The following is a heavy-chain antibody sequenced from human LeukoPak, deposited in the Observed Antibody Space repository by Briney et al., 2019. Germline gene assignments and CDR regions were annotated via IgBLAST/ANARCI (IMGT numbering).Heavy chain of an antibody. CDR2: IHSEGTNT. Sequence: GGSLRLSCAASGFTFRIYWMQWVRQTPGKGPVWVSRIHSEGTNTSYADSVKGRFTISRDNAKNTFYLQMNSLRAEDTAVYYCARGYSYGYSDYWGQGTLVTVSS. J-gene: IGHJ4*02. CDR1: GFTFRIYW. CDR3: ARGYSYGYSDY. D-gene: IGHD5-18*01. V-gene: IGHV3-74*01.